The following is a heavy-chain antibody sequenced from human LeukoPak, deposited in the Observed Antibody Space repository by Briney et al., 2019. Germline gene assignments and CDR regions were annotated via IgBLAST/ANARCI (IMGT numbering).Heavy chain of an antibody. CDR3: ARAFLPIPGLANCFDP. Sequence: ASVTVSCKASGYTFTSYDINWVRQATGQGREWMGWMNPNSGHTGYAQKFQGRVTITRNTSISTAYMELSSLRSEDTDVYYCARAFLPIPGLANCFDPWGQGTLVTVSS. CDR2: MNPNSGHT. J-gene: IGHJ5*02. V-gene: IGHV1-8*03. CDR1: GYTFTSYD.